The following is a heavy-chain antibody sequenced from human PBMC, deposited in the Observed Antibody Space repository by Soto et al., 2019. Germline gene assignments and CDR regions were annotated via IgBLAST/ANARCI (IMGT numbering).Heavy chain of an antibody. CDR3: ARAVTWGLDV. Sequence: EVQLVESGGGLVQPGGSLRLSCAASGFTFSLYSMSWVRQAPGKGLEWVSYISRSSTGIHYADSVKGRFTISTDDATNSMNLQMNRLRDGDTAVYYCARAVTWGLDVWGQWTTVSISS. J-gene: IGHJ6*02. CDR1: GFTFSLYS. D-gene: IGHD3-10*01. CDR2: ISRSSTGI. V-gene: IGHV3-48*02.